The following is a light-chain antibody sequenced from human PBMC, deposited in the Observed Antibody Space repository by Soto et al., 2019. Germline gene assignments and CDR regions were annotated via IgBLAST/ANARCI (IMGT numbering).Light chain of an antibody. CDR1: QSLLQSNGYNF. CDR3: MQALQTPFN. V-gene: IGKV2-28*01. Sequence: DIVMTQSPLSLRVTPGEPASISCMSSQSLLQSNGYNFLDWYLQKPGQSPKLLIYLGSNRAPGVPDRFNGRGSGTDFTLKISRLEAEDVGVYYCMQALQTPFNFGPGTKVDI. CDR2: LGS. J-gene: IGKJ3*01.